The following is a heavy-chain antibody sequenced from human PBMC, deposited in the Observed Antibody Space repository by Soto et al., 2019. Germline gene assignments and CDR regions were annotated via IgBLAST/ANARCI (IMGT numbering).Heavy chain of an antibody. CDR2: IWYDGSNK. CDR3: ARAIDSDEYFQH. CDR1: GFTFSSYG. J-gene: IGHJ1*01. V-gene: IGHV3-33*01. D-gene: IGHD3-22*01. Sequence: GGSLRLSCAASGFTFSSYGMHWVRQAPGKGLEWVAVIWYDGSNKYYADSVKGRFTISRDNSKNTLYLQMNSLRAEDTAVYYCARAIDSDEYFQHWGQGTLVTVSS.